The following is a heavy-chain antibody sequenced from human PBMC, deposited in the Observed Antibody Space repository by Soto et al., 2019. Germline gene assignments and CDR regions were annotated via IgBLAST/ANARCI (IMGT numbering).Heavy chain of an antibody. CDR1: GDSISGYY. V-gene: IGHV4-59*01. CDR3: AKYRRTDAEGYTFDY. D-gene: IGHD2-15*01. CDR2: IYYSGST. Sequence: LSLTCTVSGDSISGYYWSWLRQPPGRGLEWIGYIYYSGSTNYNPSLKGRVSMSVDTSKNQFSLKLTSVTAADTAVYFCAKYRRTDAEGYTFDYWGRGALVTVSS. J-gene: IGHJ4*02.